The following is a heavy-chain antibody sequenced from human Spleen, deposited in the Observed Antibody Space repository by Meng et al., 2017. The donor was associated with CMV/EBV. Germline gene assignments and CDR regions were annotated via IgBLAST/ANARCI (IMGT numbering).Heavy chain of an antibody. CDR1: GYTFTSYD. D-gene: IGHD3-10*01. Sequence: ASVKVSCKASGYTFTSYDVNWVRQATGQGLEWMGWMNPNSGNTGYAQKFQGRVTMTRNTSISTAYMELSSLRSEDTAVYYCARGGGGLLWFGECPLYYSYGMDVWGQGTTVTVSS. V-gene: IGHV1-8*01. J-gene: IGHJ6*02. CDR2: MNPNSGNT. CDR3: ARGGGGLLWFGECPLYYSYGMDV.